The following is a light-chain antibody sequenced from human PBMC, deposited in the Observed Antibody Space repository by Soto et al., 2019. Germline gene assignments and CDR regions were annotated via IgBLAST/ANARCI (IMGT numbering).Light chain of an antibody. CDR3: QQYNGYSRT. CDR1: QSIGDS. J-gene: IGKJ1*01. CDR2: DVS. Sequence: DIQMTPSPSTLSASVGDRVTITCRASQSIGDSLAWYQQKPGKAPYLLISDVSSLERGVPSRFSGSGSGTEFTLTISSMQPDDFATFYCQQYNGYSRTFGQGTKGDIK. V-gene: IGKV1-5*01.